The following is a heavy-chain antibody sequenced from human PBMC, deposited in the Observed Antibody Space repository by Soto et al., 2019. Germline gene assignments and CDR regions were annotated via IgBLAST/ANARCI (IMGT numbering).Heavy chain of an antibody. CDR1: GFTLSHYA. CDR2: ISGSGGST. Sequence: SLRHSCTASGFTLSHYAVTWVRQAPGKGLAWVSTISGSGGSTYYADSVKGRFTISRDNSKNTLYLQMNSLRAEDTAVYYCAKDQGSSWYEIVYWGQGT. V-gene: IGHV3-23*01. J-gene: IGHJ4*02. CDR3: AKDQGSSWYEIVY. D-gene: IGHD6-13*01.